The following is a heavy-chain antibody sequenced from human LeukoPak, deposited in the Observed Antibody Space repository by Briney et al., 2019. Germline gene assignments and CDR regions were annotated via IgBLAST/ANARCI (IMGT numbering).Heavy chain of an antibody. D-gene: IGHD1-26*01. CDR3: AKVMLGAVRLHFDY. V-gene: IGHV3-23*01. CDR2: ISGSGGST. Sequence: GALRLSCAASGFTFSSYAMSWVRQAPGKGLEWVSAISGSGGSTYYADSVKGRFTISRDNSKNTLYLQMNSLRAEDTAVYYCAKVMLGAVRLHFDYWGQGTLVTVSS. J-gene: IGHJ4*02. CDR1: GFTFSSYA.